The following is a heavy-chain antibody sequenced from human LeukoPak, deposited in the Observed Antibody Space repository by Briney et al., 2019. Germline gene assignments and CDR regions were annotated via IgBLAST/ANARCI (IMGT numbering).Heavy chain of an antibody. D-gene: IGHD3-10*01. V-gene: IGHV3-53*01. CDR1: GFTVSSNY. Sequence: GGSLRLSCAASGFTVSSNYISWVRQAPGKGLEWVSVIYSGGSTYYADSVKGRFTISRDNSKNTLHLQMNSLRAEDTAVYYCARAKVFYGSGSYYNDYWGQGTLVTVSS. CDR2: IYSGGST. J-gene: IGHJ4*02. CDR3: ARAKVFYGSGSYYNDY.